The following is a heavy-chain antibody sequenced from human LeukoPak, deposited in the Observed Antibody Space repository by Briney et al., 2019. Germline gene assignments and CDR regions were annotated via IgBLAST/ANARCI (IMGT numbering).Heavy chain of an antibody. CDR2: INSDGSST. V-gene: IGHV3-74*01. CDR1: GFTFSSYW. J-gene: IGHJ4*02. D-gene: IGHD4-17*01. Sequence: GGSLRLSCAASGFTFSSYWMHWVRQAPGKGLVWVSRINSDGSSTNYADSVKGRVTISRDNAKNTLYLQMNSLRAGDTAVYHCARETTVTHTPGSYWGQGTLVTVSS. CDR3: ARETTVTHTPGSY.